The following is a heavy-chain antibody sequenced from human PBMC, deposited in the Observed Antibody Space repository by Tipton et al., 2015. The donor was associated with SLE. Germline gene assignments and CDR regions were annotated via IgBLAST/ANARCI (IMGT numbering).Heavy chain of an antibody. CDR1: GFTFSSYA. J-gene: IGHJ4*02. CDR3: ASRSPYCSSTSCSFGY. CDR2: ISGSSSYI. D-gene: IGHD2-2*01. Sequence: QLVQSGGGLVQPGGSLRLSCAASGFTFSSYAMSWVRQAPGKGLEWVSAISGSSSYIYYADSVKGRLTISRDNSKNTLYLQMNSLRAEDTAVYYGASRSPYCSSTSCSFGYWGQGTLVTVSS. V-gene: IGHV3-23*04.